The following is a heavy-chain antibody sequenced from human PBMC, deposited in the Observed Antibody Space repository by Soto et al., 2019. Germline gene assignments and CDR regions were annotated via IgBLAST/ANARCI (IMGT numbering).Heavy chain of an antibody. CDR3: TRDQPGPYYDFWSGSLAGYYGMDV. CDR2: IRSKAYGGTT. J-gene: IGHJ6*02. Sequence: QPGGSLRLSCTASGFTFGDYAMSWVRQAPGKGLEWVGFIRSKAYGGTTEYAASVKGRFTISRDDSKSIAYLQMNSLKTEDTAVYYCTRDQPGPYYDFWSGSLAGYYGMDVWGQGTTGTVS. CDR1: GFTFGDYA. D-gene: IGHD3-3*01. V-gene: IGHV3-49*04.